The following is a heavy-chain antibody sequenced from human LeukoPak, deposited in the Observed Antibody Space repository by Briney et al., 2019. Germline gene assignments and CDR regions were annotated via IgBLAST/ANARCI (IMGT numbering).Heavy chain of an antibody. V-gene: IGHV3-15*01. CDR1: GFTFSSYW. D-gene: IGHD7-27*01. CDR2: VKRETEGRST. J-gene: IGHJ4*02. Sequence: GGSLRLSCAASGFTFSSYWMSWVRQAPGKGLEWIARVKRETEGRSTDYAAPVRGRFVISRDDSKYMVQLQMSSLKIEDTGVYFCANEAWGKGDYWGQGTPVIIST. CDR3: ANEAWGKGDY.